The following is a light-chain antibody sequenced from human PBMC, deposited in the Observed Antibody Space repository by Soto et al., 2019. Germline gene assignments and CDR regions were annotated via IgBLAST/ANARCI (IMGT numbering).Light chain of an antibody. V-gene: IGKV3-15*01. CDR3: QQYNNWPQT. CDR1: QSVSSN. CDR2: GAS. J-gene: IGKJ1*01. Sequence: EIVITQSPATRSVSPGERATLSCRASQSVSSNLAWYQQKPGKAPRLLIYGASTRETGIPARFSGSGSGTEFTLTISSLQSEDFAVAYCQQYNNWPQTFGQGTKVDIK.